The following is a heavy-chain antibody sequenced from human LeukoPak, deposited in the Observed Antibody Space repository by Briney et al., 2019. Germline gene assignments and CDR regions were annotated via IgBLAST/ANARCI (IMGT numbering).Heavy chain of an antibody. J-gene: IGHJ4*02. CDR3: APSAYDY. CDR1: GFTFSSYA. V-gene: IGHV3-23*01. CDR2: ISDNGGST. Sequence: GSLRLSCAASGFTFSSYAMTWVRQAPGKGLEWVSTISDNGGSTYYADSVKGRFTNSTDNSKNTLYLQMNSLRAEDTAAYYCAPSAYDYWGQGTLVTVSS.